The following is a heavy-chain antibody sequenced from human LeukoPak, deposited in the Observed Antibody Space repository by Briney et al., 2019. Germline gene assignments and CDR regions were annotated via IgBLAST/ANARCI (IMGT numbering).Heavy chain of an antibody. CDR1: GFTFSSYS. Sequence: GGSLRLSCAASGFTFSSYSMNWVRQAPGKGLEWVSSISSSSSYICYADSVKGRFTISRDNAKNSLYLQMNSLRAEDTAVYYCAKDSSSSDYYYYMDVWGKGTTVTVSS. CDR3: AKDSSSSDYYYYMDV. V-gene: IGHV3-21*01. D-gene: IGHD6-6*01. J-gene: IGHJ6*03. CDR2: ISSSSSYI.